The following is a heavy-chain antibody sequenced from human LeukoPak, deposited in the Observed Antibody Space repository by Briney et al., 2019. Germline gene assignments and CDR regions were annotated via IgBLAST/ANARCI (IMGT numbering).Heavy chain of an antibody. J-gene: IGHJ4*02. CDR2: IRYDGSNK. D-gene: IGHD2-2*01. V-gene: IGHV3-30*02. CDR1: GFTFSSYG. CDR3: AKDRCSSTSCNAPNYFDY. Sequence: GRSLRLSCAASGFTFSSYGMHWVRQAPGKGLEWVAIIRYDGSNKYYADSVKGRFTISRDNSKNTLYLQMNSLRAEDTAVYYCAKDRCSSTSCNAPNYFDYWGQGTLVTVSS.